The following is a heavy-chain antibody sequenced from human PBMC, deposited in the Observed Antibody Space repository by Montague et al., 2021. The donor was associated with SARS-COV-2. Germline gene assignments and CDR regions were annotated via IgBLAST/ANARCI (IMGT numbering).Heavy chain of an antibody. CDR1: GGSISSYY. CDR3: ARRSLGYCSGGSCYSAFDP. D-gene: IGHD2-15*01. J-gene: IGHJ5*02. CDR2: INYSGST. V-gene: IGHV4-59*01. Sequence: SETLSLTCTVSGGSISSYYWSWIRQPPGKGLEWIGYINYSGSTNYNPSLKSRVTISVDTSKNQFSLKLSSVTAADTAVYYCARRSLGYCSGGSCYSAFDPWGQGTLVTVSS.